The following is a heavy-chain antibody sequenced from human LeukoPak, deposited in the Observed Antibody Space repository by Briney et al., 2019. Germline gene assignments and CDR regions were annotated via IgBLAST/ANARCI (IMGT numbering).Heavy chain of an antibody. CDR1: GGSISSSSYY. J-gene: IGHJ5*02. Sequence: SETLSLTCTVSGGSISSSSYYWGWIRQPPGKGLEWIGSIYYSGSTCYNPSLKSRVTISVDTSKNQFSLKLSSVTAADTAVYYCARVWQQLVHIGWFDPWGQGTLVTVSS. CDR3: ARVWQQLVHIGWFDP. V-gene: IGHV4-39*07. CDR2: IYYSGST. D-gene: IGHD6-13*01.